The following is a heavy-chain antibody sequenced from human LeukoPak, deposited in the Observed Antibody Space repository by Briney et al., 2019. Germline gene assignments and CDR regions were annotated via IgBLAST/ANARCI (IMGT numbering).Heavy chain of an antibody. CDR1: GGSISSGSYY. CDR3: ARAYYYDSSGYYSIFDY. D-gene: IGHD3-22*01. J-gene: IGHJ4*02. Sequence: SQTLSLTCTISGGSISSGSYYWSWIRQPAGKGLEWIGRIYTSGSTNYNPSLKSRVTISVDTSKNQFSLKLSSVTAADTAVYYCARAYYYDSSGYYSIFDYWGQGTLVTVSS. CDR2: IYTSGST. V-gene: IGHV4-61*02.